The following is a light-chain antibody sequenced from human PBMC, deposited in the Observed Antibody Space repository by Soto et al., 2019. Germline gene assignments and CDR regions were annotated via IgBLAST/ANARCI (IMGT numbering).Light chain of an antibody. Sequence: QSALTQPPSASGSPGQSVTISCTGTSSDVGGYNFVSWYQQHPGKAPKFMIYEVTKRPSGVPDRFSGSKSGNTASLTVSGLQAEDEADYYCCSYAGRYTYVFGTGTKVTVL. CDR3: CSYAGRYTYV. V-gene: IGLV2-8*01. CDR1: SSDVGGYNF. J-gene: IGLJ1*01. CDR2: EVT.